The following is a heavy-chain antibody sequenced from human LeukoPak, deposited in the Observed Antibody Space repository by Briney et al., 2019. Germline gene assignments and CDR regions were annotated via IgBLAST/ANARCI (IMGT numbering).Heavy chain of an antibody. CDR1: GYTFTSYG. CDR2: ISAYNGNT. V-gene: IGHV1-18*01. D-gene: IGHD5-18*01. J-gene: IGHJ4*02. Sequence: ASVKVSCKASGYTFTSYGISWVRQAPGQGLEWMGWISAYNGNTNYAQKLQGRVTMTTDTSTSTAYMELRSLRSDDTAVYYCARWELRGYSYGQTFDYWGQGTLVTVSS. CDR3: ARWELRGYSYGQTFDY.